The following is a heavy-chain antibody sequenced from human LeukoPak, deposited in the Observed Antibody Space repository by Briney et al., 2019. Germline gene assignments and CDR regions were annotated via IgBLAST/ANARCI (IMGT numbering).Heavy chain of an antibody. D-gene: IGHD3-22*01. CDR1: GYTFTGHY. J-gene: IGHJ4*02. CDR2: INPNSGGT. V-gene: IGHV1-2*02. CDR3: AKEVHYYDSSDYFPLGY. Sequence: SVKVSCKASGYTFTGHYMHWVRQAPGPGLEWMGWINPNSGGTNHPQKLQGRVTMTRDTSISTAYMELSRLTSDDTAVYYCAKEVHYYDSSDYFPLGYWGQGTLITVSS.